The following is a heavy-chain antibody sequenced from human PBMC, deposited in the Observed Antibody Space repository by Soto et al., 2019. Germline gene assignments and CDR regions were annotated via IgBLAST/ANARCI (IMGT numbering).Heavy chain of an antibody. CDR1: GFTFGDYG. V-gene: IGHV3-49*03. CDR2: IRYKANGGTT. J-gene: IGHJ5*02. CDR3: TRGPLGDPIWGSYWFDP. D-gene: IGHD3-16*01. Sequence: EVQLVESGGDLVQPGRSLRLSRTASGFTFGDYGLSWFRQAPGKGLEWVGFIRYKANGGTTEYAASVKGRFTISRDDSRSIAYLQMNSLKTEDTAVYYCTRGPLGDPIWGSYWFDPWGQGILVTVSS.